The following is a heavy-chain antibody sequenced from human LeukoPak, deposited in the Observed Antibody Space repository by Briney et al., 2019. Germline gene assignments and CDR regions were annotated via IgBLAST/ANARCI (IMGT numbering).Heavy chain of an antibody. V-gene: IGHV5-51*01. Sequence: HGASLQISCKGSGSSFTSYWIGWVRQMPGKGLEWMGIIYPGDSDTRYSPSFQGQVTISADKSISTAYLQWSSLKASDTAMYYCARRVQESPGDAFDIWAKGQWSPSLQ. CDR3: ARRVQESPGDAFDI. J-gene: IGHJ3*02. CDR2: IYPGDSDT. D-gene: IGHD3-10*01. CDR1: GSSFTSYW.